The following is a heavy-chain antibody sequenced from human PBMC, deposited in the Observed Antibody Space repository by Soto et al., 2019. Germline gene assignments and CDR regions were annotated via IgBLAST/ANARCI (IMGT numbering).Heavy chain of an antibody. D-gene: IGHD1-20*01. CDR3: AGATGDYNCHGMDV. CDR2: IIPILELS. V-gene: IGHV1-69*02. Sequence: QVQLVQSGAEVKRPGSSVKVSCKASGGTSNTYTINWVRQAPGQGLEWMGRIIPILELSRYAERFQGRVTMTADKSTRTAYMELSSLRSEDTAVYYCAGATGDYNCHGMDVCGQGTTVTGTS. CDR1: GGTSNTYT. J-gene: IGHJ6*02.